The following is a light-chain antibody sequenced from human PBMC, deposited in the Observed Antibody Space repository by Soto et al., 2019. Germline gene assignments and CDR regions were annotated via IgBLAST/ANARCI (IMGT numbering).Light chain of an antibody. CDR1: QSVSRNS. J-gene: IGKJ3*01. V-gene: IGKV3-20*01. CDR3: QPYGTSPPT. Sequence: EIVLTQSPGTLSLSPGERATLSCRASQSVSRNSLAWYQQQPGQAPRLLIYGASSRATDIPDRFSGSGSGTDFTLFASRLDPEFFAVYFCQPYGTSPPTFGPGTKVDIK. CDR2: GAS.